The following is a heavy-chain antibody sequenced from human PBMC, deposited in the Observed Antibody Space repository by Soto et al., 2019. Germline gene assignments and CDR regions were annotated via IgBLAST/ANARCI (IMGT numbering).Heavy chain of an antibody. CDR3: AKAPPQVDTAMSFDY. V-gene: IGHV3-30-3*01. Sequence: QVQLVESGGGVVQPGRSLRLSCAASGFTFSTSAMHWVRQAPGKGLEWVAAISYDGGNKYYADSVKGRFTISRDNSKNTLYLQMNSLRAEDTAVYYCAKAPPQVDTAMSFDYWGQGTLVTVSS. J-gene: IGHJ4*02. CDR2: ISYDGGNK. CDR1: GFTFSTSA. D-gene: IGHD5-18*01.